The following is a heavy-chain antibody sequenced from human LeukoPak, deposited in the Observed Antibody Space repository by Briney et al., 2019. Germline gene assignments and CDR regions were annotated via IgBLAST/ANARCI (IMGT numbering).Heavy chain of an antibody. CDR2: ISGSGGST. D-gene: IGHD3-9*01. V-gene: IGHV3-23*01. CDR3: AKDGSYDILTGYYDY. J-gene: IGHJ4*02. Sequence: GGSLRLSCAASGFTFSSYAMSWVRQAPGKGLEWVSAISGSGGSTYYADSVKGRFTISRDNSKNTLYLQMNSLRAEDAAVYYCAKDGSYDILTGYYDYWGQGTLVTVSS. CDR1: GFTFSSYA.